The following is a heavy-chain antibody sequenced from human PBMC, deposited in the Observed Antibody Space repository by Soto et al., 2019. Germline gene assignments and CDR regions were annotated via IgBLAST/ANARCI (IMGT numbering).Heavy chain of an antibody. Sequence: SCKASGYTFINYALHWVRQAPGQRLEWMGWINAGTGKTLYSQRFQDRVTITRDTSANTAYMDLSSLRSEDTAVYYCARSPRRGLNYYYAMDVWGQGTTVTVYS. CDR1: GYTFINYA. CDR3: ARSPRRGLNYYYAMDV. J-gene: IGHJ6*02. V-gene: IGHV1-3*01. CDR2: INAGTGKT. D-gene: IGHD5-12*01.